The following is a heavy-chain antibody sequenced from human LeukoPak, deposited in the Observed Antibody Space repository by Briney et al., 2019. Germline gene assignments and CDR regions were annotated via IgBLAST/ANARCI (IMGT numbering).Heavy chain of an antibody. J-gene: IGHJ5*02. Sequence: SETLSLTCTVSGASINTSNFYWAWIRQPPGQGLESIGSIFYTGRAYSNASLNSRVTISVDTSKNQFSLKLISVTAAATAVYYCARQGTMTRGGYWLDPWGQGTLVTVSS. CDR3: ARQGTMTRGGYWLDP. CDR1: GASINTSNFY. D-gene: IGHD3-10*01. CDR2: IFYTGRA. V-gene: IGHV4-39*01.